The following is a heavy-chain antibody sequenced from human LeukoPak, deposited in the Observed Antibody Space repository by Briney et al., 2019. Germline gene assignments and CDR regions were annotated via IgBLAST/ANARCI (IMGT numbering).Heavy chain of an antibody. CDR3: ARRGPYYYGSGSYYWFDP. Sequence: SETLSLTCTVSGGSISSYYWSWIRKPPGKGLEWIGEINHSGSTNYNPSLKSRVTISVDTSKNQFSLKLSSVTAADTAVYYCARRGPYYYGSGSYYWFDPWGQGTLVTVSS. J-gene: IGHJ5*02. D-gene: IGHD3-10*01. CDR2: INHSGST. CDR1: GGSISSYY. V-gene: IGHV4-34*01.